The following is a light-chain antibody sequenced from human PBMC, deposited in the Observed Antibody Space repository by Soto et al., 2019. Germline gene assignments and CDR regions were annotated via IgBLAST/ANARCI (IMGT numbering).Light chain of an antibody. J-gene: IGKJ3*01. CDR3: QQYDNLPFT. Sequence: DIQMTQSPSSLSASVGDRVTITCQASHDISNYLNWYQHKPGKAPKLLIYDASNLETGVPSRFSGSGSRTDFTFTITSLQPEDFATYYCQQYDNLPFTFGPGTKVDI. CDR1: HDISNY. V-gene: IGKV1-33*01. CDR2: DAS.